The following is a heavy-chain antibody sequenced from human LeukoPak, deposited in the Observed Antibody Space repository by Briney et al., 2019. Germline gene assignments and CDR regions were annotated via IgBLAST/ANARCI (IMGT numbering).Heavy chain of an antibody. CDR2: ISGSGGST. D-gene: IGHD2-2*01. V-gene: IGHV3-23*01. J-gene: IGHJ6*02. CDR1: GFTFSSYA. CDR3: AKDLVGCSSTSCYFTVGGMDV. Sequence: PGGSLRLSCAASGFTFSSYAMSWVRQAPGKGLEWVSAISGSGGSTYYADSAKGRFTISRDNSKNTLYLQMNSLRAEDTAVYYCAKDLVGCSSTSCYFTVGGMDVWGQGTTVTVSS.